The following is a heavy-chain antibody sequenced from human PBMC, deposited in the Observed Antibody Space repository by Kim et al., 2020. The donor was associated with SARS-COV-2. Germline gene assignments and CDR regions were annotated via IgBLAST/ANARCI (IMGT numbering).Heavy chain of an antibody. D-gene: IGHD2-15*01. CDR3: AKGSGGSCYHAFDI. CDR2: ISWNSGSI. CDR1: GFTFGDYA. J-gene: IGHJ3*02. V-gene: IGHV3-9*01. Sequence: GGSLRLSCAASGFTFGDYAMHWVRQAPGKGLEWVSGISWNSGSIGYADSVKGRFTISRDNAKNSLYLQMNSLRAEDTALYYCAKGSGGSCYHAFDIWGQGIMVTVSS.